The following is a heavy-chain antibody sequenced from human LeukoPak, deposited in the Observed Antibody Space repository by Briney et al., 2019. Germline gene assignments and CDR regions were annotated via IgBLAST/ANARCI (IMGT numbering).Heavy chain of an antibody. CDR1: GGSISSSNW. Sequence: SETLSLTCAVSGGSISSSNWWRWVRQPPGKGLEWIGEIYHSGSTNYNPSLKSRITISVDKSKNQFSLKLNSVTAADTAVYYCARELVAVAGTSNYFDYWGQGTLVTVSS. D-gene: IGHD6-19*01. CDR3: ARELVAVAGTSNYFDY. V-gene: IGHV4-4*02. CDR2: IYHSGST. J-gene: IGHJ4*02.